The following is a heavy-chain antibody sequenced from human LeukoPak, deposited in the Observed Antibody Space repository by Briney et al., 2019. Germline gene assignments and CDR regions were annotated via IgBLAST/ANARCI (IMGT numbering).Heavy chain of an antibody. D-gene: IGHD6-19*01. CDR2: IYYSGST. V-gene: IGHV4-59*01. Sequence: SETLSLTCTVSVGFISSYYWSWIRQPRSRGLEWVGDIYYSGSTNYKPSLKSRVTISVDTSKNQFSLKLSSVTAADTAVYYCARVLVRYSSGWYHLPDYWGQGTLVTVSS. CDR3: ARVLVRYSSGWYHLPDY. CDR1: VGFISSYY. J-gene: IGHJ4*02.